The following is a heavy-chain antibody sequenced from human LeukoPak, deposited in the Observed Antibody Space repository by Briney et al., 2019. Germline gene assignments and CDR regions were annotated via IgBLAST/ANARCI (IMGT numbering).Heavy chain of an antibody. J-gene: IGHJ4*02. CDR1: GFTFSRYS. V-gene: IGHV3-21*01. CDR2: ISSSSSYI. CDR3: ARDLKGQWLVSFDY. D-gene: IGHD6-19*01. Sequence: GGSLRLSCAASGFTFSRYSMNWVGQAPGKGLEWVSSISSSSSYIYYADSVKGRFTISRDNAKNSLYLQMNSLRAEDTAVYYCARDLKGQWLVSFDYWGQGTLVTVSS.